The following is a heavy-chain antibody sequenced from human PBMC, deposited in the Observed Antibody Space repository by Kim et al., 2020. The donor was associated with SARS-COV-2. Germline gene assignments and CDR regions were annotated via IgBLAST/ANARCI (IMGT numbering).Heavy chain of an antibody. D-gene: IGHD5-12*01. V-gene: IGHV1-2*02. J-gene: IGHJ4*02. CDR1: GYNFNDYF. CDR3: ARGPTWATDY. Sequence: ASVKVSCKATGYNFNDYFMHWVRQAPGQGFEWMGWVNPKDGGTNFAQKFQDRVFMTRDSSINTAYMELSRLRSDDTAVYFCARGPTWATDYWGQVTLVAV. CDR2: VNPKDGGT.